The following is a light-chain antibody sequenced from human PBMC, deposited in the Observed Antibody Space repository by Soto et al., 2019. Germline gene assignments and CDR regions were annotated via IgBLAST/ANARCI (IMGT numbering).Light chain of an antibody. CDR3: QQYGSSPIT. J-gene: IGKJ2*01. CDR1: QSVSSIY. Sequence: EIVLTQSPGPLSLSPGERATLSCRASQSVSSIYLAWYQQKPGQAPRLLIYGASSRATGIPDRFSGSGSGTDFTLTISRLAPEDFAVYYCQQYGSSPITFGQGTKLEIK. V-gene: IGKV3-20*01. CDR2: GAS.